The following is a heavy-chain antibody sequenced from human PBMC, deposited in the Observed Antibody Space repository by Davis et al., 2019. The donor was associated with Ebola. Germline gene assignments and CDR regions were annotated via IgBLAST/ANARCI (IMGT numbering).Heavy chain of an antibody. CDR1: GGTFSSYA. V-gene: IGHV1-69*13. D-gene: IGHD6-19*01. Sequence: AASVKVSCKASGGTFSSYAISWVRQAPGQGLEWMGGIIPIFGTANYAQKFQGRVTITADESTSTAYMELSSLRAEDTAVYYCARGPAYSSGYFDYWGQGTLVTVSS. CDR3: ARGPAYSSGYFDY. J-gene: IGHJ4*02. CDR2: IIPIFGTA.